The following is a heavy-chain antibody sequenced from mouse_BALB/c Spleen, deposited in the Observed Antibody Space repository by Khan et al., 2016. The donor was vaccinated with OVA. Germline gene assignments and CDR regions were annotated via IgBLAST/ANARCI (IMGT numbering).Heavy chain of an antibody. CDR1: GYSITSGYG. CDR2: ISCSGST. V-gene: IGHV3-2*02. CDR3: ARTARIKY. D-gene: IGHD1-2*01. J-gene: IGHJ2*01. Sequence: EVQLQESGPGLVKPSQSLSLTYTVTGYSITSGYGWNWIRQFPGNKLEWMGYISCSGSTNYNPSLKSRISITRDTSKNQFFLQLNSVTTEDTATYYCARTARIKYWGQGTTLTVAS.